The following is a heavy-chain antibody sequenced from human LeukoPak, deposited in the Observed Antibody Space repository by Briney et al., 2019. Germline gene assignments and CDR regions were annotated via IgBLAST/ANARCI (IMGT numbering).Heavy chain of an antibody. V-gene: IGHV1-8*03. Sequence: SVKVSCKASGYTFIIYEIQWVRQAPGKGLEWVGWLRPQYGNTAYSQRFQGRVTITRDISIDTVYMELSGLRSEDTAVYYCARVGAGEGGIDYWAQGTLITVSS. D-gene: IGHD3-10*01. CDR1: GYTFIIYE. CDR2: LRPQYGNT. J-gene: IGHJ4*02. CDR3: ARVGAGEGGIDY.